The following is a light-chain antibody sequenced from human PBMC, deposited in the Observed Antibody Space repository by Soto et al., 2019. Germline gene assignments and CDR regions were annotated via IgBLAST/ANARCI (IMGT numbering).Light chain of an antibody. CDR2: KAS. Sequence: DIQMTQSPSTLSASVGDRVTITCRASQSISSWLAWYQQKPGKAPKLLIYKASSLESGVPSRFIGSGSGTEFTLTISSLQPDDFETYYCQQYNSYPWTFGQGTKVEIK. CDR1: QSISSW. CDR3: QQYNSYPWT. V-gene: IGKV1-5*03. J-gene: IGKJ1*01.